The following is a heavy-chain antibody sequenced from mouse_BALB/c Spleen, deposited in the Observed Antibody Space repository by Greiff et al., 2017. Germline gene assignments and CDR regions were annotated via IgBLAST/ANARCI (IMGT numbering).Heavy chain of an antibody. V-gene: IGHV2-6-7*01. CDR1: GFSLTGYG. CDR3: ARDRGDYYGSSYPFDY. CDR2: IWGDGST. D-gene: IGHD1-1*01. Sequence: QVQLQQSGPGLVAPSQSLSITCTVSGFSLTGYGVNWVRQPPGKGLEWLGMIWGDGSTDYNSALKSRLSISKDNSKSQVFLKMNSLQTDDTARYYCARDRGDYYGSSYPFDYWGQGTTLTVSS. J-gene: IGHJ2*01.